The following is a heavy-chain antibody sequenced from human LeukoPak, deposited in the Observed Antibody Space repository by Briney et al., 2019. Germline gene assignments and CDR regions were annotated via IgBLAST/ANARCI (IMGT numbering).Heavy chain of an antibody. Sequence: ASVKVSCKPAGYTFTNHYMPWVRKAPGQALEWIGIINPSGGGASYAQKFQGRVTMTRDMSTNTFYMELSSLRFEDTAVYYCARDVSHSGSRDAWWFDPWGQGTLVTVSS. CDR3: ARDVSHSGSRDAWWFDP. CDR2: INPSGGGA. D-gene: IGHD6-13*01. V-gene: IGHV1-46*01. CDR1: GYTFTNHY. J-gene: IGHJ5*02.